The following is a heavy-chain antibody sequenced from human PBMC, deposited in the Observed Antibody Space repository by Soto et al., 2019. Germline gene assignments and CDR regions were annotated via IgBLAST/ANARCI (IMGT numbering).Heavy chain of an antibody. CDR1: GFSFSNFS. CDR2: ITAGGGDT. V-gene: IGHV3-23*01. D-gene: IGHD3-10*01. J-gene: IGHJ6*02. CDR3: AKDLSDNIRYVWNYSYVLDV. Sequence: GGSLRLSCTASGFSFSNFSISWVRQTPWRGLQWVSRITAGGGDTAYADSVKGRYTISRDNSKNTVYLQMNSLRGEDTAVYYCAKDLSDNIRYVWNYSYVLDVLGQGTTVTVSS.